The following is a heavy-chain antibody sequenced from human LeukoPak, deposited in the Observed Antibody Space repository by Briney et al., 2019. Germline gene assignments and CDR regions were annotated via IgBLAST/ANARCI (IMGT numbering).Heavy chain of an antibody. D-gene: IGHD3-22*01. V-gene: IGHV3-9*01. CDR2: ISWNSGSI. CDR3: AKDAYYYDSSGYSPFDY. Sequence: GGSLRLSCAASGFTFDDYAMHWVRQAPGKGLEWVSGISWNSGSIGYADSVKGRFTISRGNAKNSLYLQMNSLRAEDTALYYCAKDAYYYDSSGYSPFDYWGQGTLVTVSS. CDR1: GFTFDDYA. J-gene: IGHJ4*02.